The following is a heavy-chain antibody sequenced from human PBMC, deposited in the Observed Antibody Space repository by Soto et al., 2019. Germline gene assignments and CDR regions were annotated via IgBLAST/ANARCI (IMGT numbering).Heavy chain of an antibody. Sequence: SESLSLTCPVSGCSMSSSSYYWGWIRQPPGKGLEWIGSIYYSGSTYYNPSLKSRVTISVDTSKNQFSLKLSSVTAADTAVYYCARLRGDSGGWKGVMDVWGQGTTVTVSS. CDR2: IYYSGST. CDR1: GCSMSSSSYY. J-gene: IGHJ6*02. CDR3: ARLRGDSGGWKGVMDV. D-gene: IGHD4-17*01. V-gene: IGHV4-39*01.